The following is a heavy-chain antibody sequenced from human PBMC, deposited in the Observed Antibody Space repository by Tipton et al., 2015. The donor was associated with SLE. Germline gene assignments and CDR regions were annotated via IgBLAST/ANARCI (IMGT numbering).Heavy chain of an antibody. CDR2: IYHSGST. CDR3: ARAQWELPDFDY. D-gene: IGHD1-26*01. J-gene: IGHJ4*02. CDR1: GYSISSGYY. Sequence: TLSLTCAVSGYSISSGYYWGWIRQPPGKGLEWIGSIYHSGSTYYNPSLKGRVTISVDTSKNQFSLKLSSVTAADTAVYYCARAQWELPDFDYWGQGTLVTVSS. V-gene: IGHV4-38-2*01.